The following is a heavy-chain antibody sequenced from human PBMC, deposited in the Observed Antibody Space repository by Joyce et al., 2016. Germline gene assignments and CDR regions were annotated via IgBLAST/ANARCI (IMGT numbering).Heavy chain of an antibody. D-gene: IGHD3-16*01. CDR1: GFTFSNYG. Sequence: QVQLVESGGGVVQPGRSLRLSCAASGFTFSNYGMHWVRQAPGKGLEWGAVKANDGNKKYYADSVKGRFTISRDNSKNTLDLQMNSLRAEDTAVYYCAKRYDYVDYWGQGTLVTVSS. V-gene: IGHV3-30*18. CDR2: KANDGNKK. CDR3: AKRYDYVDY. J-gene: IGHJ4*02.